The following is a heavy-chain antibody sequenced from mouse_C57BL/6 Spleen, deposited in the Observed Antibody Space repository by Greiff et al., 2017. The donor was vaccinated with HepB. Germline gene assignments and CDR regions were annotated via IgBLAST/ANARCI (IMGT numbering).Heavy chain of an antibody. Sequence: VQLKQSGPELVKPGASVKLSCKASGYTFTSYDINWVKQRPGQGLEWIGWIYPRDGSTKYNEKFKGKATLTVDTSSSTAYMELHSLTSEDSAVYFCARSGYYYGSSYNWYFDVWGTGTTVTVSS. CDR3: ARSGYYYGSSYNWYFDV. D-gene: IGHD1-1*01. CDR1: GYTFTSYD. V-gene: IGHV1-85*01. CDR2: IYPRDGST. J-gene: IGHJ1*03.